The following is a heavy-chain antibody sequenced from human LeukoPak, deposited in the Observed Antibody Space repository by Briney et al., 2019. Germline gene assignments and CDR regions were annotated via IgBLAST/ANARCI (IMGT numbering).Heavy chain of an antibody. Sequence: PSQTLSLTCTVSGGPISSYSWNWIRQPAGKGLDWVRQLSTSGSTNHTPSLKSRVTMSVETSKNHFSLKLTPVTAADTAMYYCARAYCSADRCYPGRYWGQGSLVTVSS. J-gene: IGHJ4*02. V-gene: IGHV4-4*07. CDR1: GGPISSYS. CDR3: ARAYCSADRCYPGRY. CDR2: LSTSGST. D-gene: IGHD2-15*01.